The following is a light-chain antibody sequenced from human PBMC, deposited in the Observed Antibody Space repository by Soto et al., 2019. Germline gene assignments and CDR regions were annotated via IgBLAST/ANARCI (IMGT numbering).Light chain of an antibody. CDR3: QQYNNWPKT. J-gene: IGKJ1*01. V-gene: IGKV3-15*01. CDR2: GAS. Sequence: EIVMTQSPATVSVSPGESATRXXRASQSVSSNLAWYQQKPGQAPRLXIYGASTRATGIPARFSGSGSGTEFTLTISSLQSEDFAVYYCQQYNNWPKTFGQGTKVDIK. CDR1: QSVSSN.